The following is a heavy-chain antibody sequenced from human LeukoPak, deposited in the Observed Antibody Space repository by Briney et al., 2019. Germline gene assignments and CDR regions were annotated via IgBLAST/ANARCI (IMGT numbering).Heavy chain of an antibody. V-gene: IGHV3-23*01. CDR3: ASRIDVWGSYRYFDY. J-gene: IGHJ4*02. CDR2: ISGSGGST. Sequence: GGSLRLSCAASGFTFSSYAMSWVRQAPGKGLEWVSAISGSGGSTYYADSVKGRFTISRDNSKNTLYLQMNGLRAEDTAVYYCASRIDVWGSYRYFDYWGQGTLVTVSS. D-gene: IGHD3-16*02. CDR1: GFTFSSYA.